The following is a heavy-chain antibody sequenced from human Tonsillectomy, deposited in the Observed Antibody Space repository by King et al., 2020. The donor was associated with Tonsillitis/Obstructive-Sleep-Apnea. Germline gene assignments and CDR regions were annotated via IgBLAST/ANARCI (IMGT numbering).Heavy chain of an antibody. D-gene: IGHD2-15*01. J-gene: IGHJ5*02. CDR1: GYSFTSYW. CDR3: TRLRNCSGGSCKARNWFDP. V-gene: IGHV5-51*03. CDR2: IYPGDSDT. Sequence: QLVQSGAEVKKPGESLKISCKGSGYSFTSYWIGWVRQMPGKGLEWMGIIYPGDSDTRYSPSFQGQVTISADKSISTAYLQWSSLKASDTAMYYCTRLRNCSGGSCKARNWFDPWGQGTLVTVSS.